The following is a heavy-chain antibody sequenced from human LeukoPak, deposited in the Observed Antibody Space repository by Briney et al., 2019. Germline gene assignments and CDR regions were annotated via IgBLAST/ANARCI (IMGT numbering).Heavy chain of an antibody. Sequence: GGSLRLSCAASGXTFSTYSMNWVRQAPGKGLEWVSSISSSSSYIYYADSVKGRFTISRDNAKNSLFLQMNSLRAEDTAVYYCARGVYSSSWYSDYWGQGTLVTVSS. CDR2: ISSSSSYI. CDR1: GXTFSTYS. V-gene: IGHV3-21*01. J-gene: IGHJ4*02. CDR3: ARGVYSSSWYSDY. D-gene: IGHD6-13*01.